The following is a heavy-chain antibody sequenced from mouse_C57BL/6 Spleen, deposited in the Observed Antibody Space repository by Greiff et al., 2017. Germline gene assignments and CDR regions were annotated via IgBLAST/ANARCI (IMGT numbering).Heavy chain of an antibody. J-gene: IGHJ3*01. D-gene: IGHD3-2*02. CDR3: ARGSGWFAY. V-gene: IGHV1-26*01. CDR1: GYTFTDYY. Sequence: EVQLQQSGPELVKPGASVKISCKASGYTFTDYYMNWVKQSHGKSLEWIGDINPNNGGTSYNQKFKGKATLTVDKSSSTAYMELRSLTSEDSAVYYGARGSGWFAYWGQGTLVTVSA. CDR2: INPNNGGT.